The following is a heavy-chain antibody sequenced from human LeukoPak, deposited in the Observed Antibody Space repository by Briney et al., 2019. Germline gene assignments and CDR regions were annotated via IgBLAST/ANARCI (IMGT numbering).Heavy chain of an antibody. J-gene: IGHJ4*02. V-gene: IGHV4-4*07. Sequence: SETLSLTCAVSGYSISSGYYRSWIRQPAGKGLEWIGRIYTSGSTNYNPSLKSRVTMSVDTSKNQFSLKLSSVTAADTAVYYCARGRAGFGYWGQGTLVTVSS. CDR3: ARGRAGFGY. CDR1: GYSISSGYY. CDR2: IYTSGST.